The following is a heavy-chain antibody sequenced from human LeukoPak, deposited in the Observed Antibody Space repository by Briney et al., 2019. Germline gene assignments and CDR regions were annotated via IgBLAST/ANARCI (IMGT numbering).Heavy chain of an antibody. CDR3: AKHPVSGNFDY. CDR1: GLTFDTYA. J-gene: IGHJ4*02. Sequence: QPGGSLRLSCAASGLTFDTYAMSWVRQAPGKGLEWVSAINANGIGTFHADSVKGRFTISRDNSKNTLFLQMSSLRAEDTALYYCAKHPVSGNFDYWGQGALVTVSS. D-gene: IGHD5/OR15-5a*01. CDR2: INANGIGT. V-gene: IGHV3-23*01.